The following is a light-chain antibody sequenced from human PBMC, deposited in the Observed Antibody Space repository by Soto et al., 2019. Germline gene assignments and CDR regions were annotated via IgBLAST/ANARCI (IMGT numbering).Light chain of an antibody. CDR3: CSYAGSRTWV. Sequence: QSALTQPASVSGSPGQSITISCTGTTSDIGSYNLVSWYQQHPGKVPKIIIYEASKRPSGAPYRFSGSKSGNTASLTISGLKAEDEADSYCCSYAGSRTWVFGTGTKLTVL. CDR1: TSDIGSYNL. V-gene: IGLV2-23*01. CDR2: EAS. J-gene: IGLJ1*01.